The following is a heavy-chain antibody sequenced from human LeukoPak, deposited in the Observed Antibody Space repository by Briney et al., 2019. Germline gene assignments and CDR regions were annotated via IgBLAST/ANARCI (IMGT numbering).Heavy chain of an antibody. J-gene: IGHJ4*02. V-gene: IGHV3-66*04. CDR2: IYSGDST. CDR1: GFTVSSNY. Sequence: PGGSLRLSCAASGFTVSSNYMSWVRQAPGQGLEWVSLIYSGDSTYYADSVKGRFTISRDNSKNTLYLQMNSLRAEDTAVYYCARHTSSWYYLDYWGQGTLVTVSS. CDR3: ARHTSSWYYLDY. D-gene: IGHD6-13*01.